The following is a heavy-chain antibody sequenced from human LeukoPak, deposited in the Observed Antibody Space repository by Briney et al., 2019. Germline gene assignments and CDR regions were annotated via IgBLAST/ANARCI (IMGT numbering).Heavy chain of an antibody. Sequence: ASVKVSCKASGYTFTSYGISWVRQAPGQGREWMGWISAYNGNTNYAQKLQGRVTMTTDTSTITAYMELRSLRSDDTAVYSCASHEGYYYYYGMDVWGQGTTVTVSS. V-gene: IGHV1-18*01. CDR3: ASHEGYYYYYGMDV. CDR1: GYTFTSYG. J-gene: IGHJ6*02. CDR2: ISAYNGNT.